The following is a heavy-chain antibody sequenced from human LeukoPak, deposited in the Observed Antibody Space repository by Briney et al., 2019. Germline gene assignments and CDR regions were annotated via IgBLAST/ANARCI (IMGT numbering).Heavy chain of an antibody. CDR2: IYHSGST. CDR1: GGSISSYY. V-gene: IGHV4-39*07. D-gene: IGHD3-22*01. Sequence: SETLSLTCTVSGGSISSYYWSWIRQPPGKGLEWIGSIYHSGSTYYNPSLKSRVTISVDTSKNQFSLKLSSVTAADTAVYYCARGLSDYYDSSGYSLDYWGQGTLVTVSS. J-gene: IGHJ4*02. CDR3: ARGLSDYYDSSGYSLDY.